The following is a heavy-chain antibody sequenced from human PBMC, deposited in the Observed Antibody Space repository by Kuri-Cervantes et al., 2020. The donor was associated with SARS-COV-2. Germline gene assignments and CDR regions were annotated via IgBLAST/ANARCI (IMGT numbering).Heavy chain of an antibody. CDR2: TYHWSKWYN. V-gene: IGHV6-1*01. J-gene: IGHJ1*01. D-gene: IGHD2-15*01. CDR3: ARAPDGYCSGGSCYSGYFQH. CDR1: GDSVSSTSAA. Sequence: SQTLSLTCAISGDSVSSTSAAWNWIRQSPSRGLEWLGRTYHWSKWYNEYAVSVKSRITINPDTSKNQFSLQLNFVTPEDTAVYYCARAPDGYCSGGSCYSGYFQHWGQGTLVTVSS.